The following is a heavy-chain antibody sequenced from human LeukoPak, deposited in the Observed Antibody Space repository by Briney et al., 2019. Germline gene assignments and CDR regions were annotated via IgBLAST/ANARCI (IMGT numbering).Heavy chain of an antibody. J-gene: IGHJ4*02. V-gene: IGHV4-34*01. CDR2: INHSGST. D-gene: IGHD1-26*01. CDR1: GGSFSGYY. CDR3: ARVRFGGSYLGY. Sequence: PSETLSLTCAVYGGSFSGYYWSWIRQPPGKGLEWIGEINHSGSTNYNPSLKSRVTISVDTSKNQFSLKLSSVTAADTAVYYCARVRFGGSYLGYWGQGTLVTVSS.